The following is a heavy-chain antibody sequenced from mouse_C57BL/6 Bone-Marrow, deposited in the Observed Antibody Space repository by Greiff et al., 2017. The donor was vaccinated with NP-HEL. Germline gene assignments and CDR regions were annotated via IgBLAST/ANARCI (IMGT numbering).Heavy chain of an antibody. V-gene: IGHV3-6*01. J-gene: IGHJ2*01. CDR1: GYSITSGYY. D-gene: IGHD2-12*01. CDR2: ISYDGSN. Sequence: DVQLQESGPGLVKPSQSLSLTCSVTGYSITSGYYWNWIRQFPGNKLEWMGYISYDGSNNYNPSLKNRISITRDTSKNQFFLKLNSVTTEDTATYYCARDYDEDYWGQGTTLTVSS. CDR3: ARDYDEDY.